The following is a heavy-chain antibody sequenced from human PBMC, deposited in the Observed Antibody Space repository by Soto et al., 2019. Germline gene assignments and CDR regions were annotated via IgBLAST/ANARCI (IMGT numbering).Heavy chain of an antibody. D-gene: IGHD5-18*01. V-gene: IGHV4-31*03. J-gene: IGHJ6*02. Sequence: SETLSLTCTVSGGSISSGGYYWSWIRQHPGKGLEWIGYIYYSGSTYYNPSLKSRVTISVDTSKNQFSLKLSSVTAADTAVYYCARAGDTAMVMRYYYYGMDVWGQGTTVTVSS. CDR1: GGSISSGGYY. CDR3: ARAGDTAMVMRYYYYGMDV. CDR2: IYYSGST.